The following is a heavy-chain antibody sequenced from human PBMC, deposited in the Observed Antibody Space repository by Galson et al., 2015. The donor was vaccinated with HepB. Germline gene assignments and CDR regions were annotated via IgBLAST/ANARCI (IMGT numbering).Heavy chain of an antibody. J-gene: IGHJ4*02. CDR3: ASFGGSNIGT. CDR2: IYSGGNT. Sequence: SLRLSCAAPGLTVSTNYMNWVRQAPGKGLEWVSIIYSGGNTNYADSVKGRFTISRDSSKNTLYLQMNSLRAEDTAVYYCASFGGSNIGTWGQGTLVTVSS. D-gene: IGHD5-12*01. CDR1: GLTVSTNY. V-gene: IGHV3-53*01.